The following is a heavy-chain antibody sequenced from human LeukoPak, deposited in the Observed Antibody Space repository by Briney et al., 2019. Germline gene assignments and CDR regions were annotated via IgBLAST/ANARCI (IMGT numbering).Heavy chain of an antibody. CDR2: IMRSGSTI. V-gene: IGHV3-48*03. Sequence: GGSLRLSCAASGFTFSSYEMNWVRQAPGKGLERVSYIMRSGSTIYYADSVKGRFTISRDNAKNSLYLQMNSVRAEDTAVYYCARVILSDWYGSYMDVWGKGTTVTISS. CDR1: GFTFSSYE. D-gene: IGHD6-19*01. CDR3: ARVILSDWYGSYMDV. J-gene: IGHJ6*03.